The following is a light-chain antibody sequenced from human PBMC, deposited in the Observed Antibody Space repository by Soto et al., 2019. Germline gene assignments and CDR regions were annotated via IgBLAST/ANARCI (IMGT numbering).Light chain of an antibody. Sequence: EIVLTQSPDTLSLSPGERATLSCRASQSVSTNSLAWYQQKPGQAPRPLIYGASSRATGTPDRFSGSGSGTDFTLTISRLEPEDFAVYYCQQYGSSPWTFGQGTKVDIK. J-gene: IGKJ1*01. V-gene: IGKV3-20*01. CDR3: QQYGSSPWT. CDR2: GAS. CDR1: QSVSTNS.